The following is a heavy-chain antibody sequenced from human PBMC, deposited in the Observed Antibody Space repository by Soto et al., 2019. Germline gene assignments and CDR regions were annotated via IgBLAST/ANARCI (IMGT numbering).Heavy chain of an antibody. Sequence: GGSLRLSCVASGFTFSNYNMNWVRQAPGKGLEWVSHISGTSVYTHYADSVKGRFTISRDNAKNSVYLQMDSLRVEDPAVYYCAREGALKPFSSWGQGALVTVSS. CDR1: GFTFSNYN. V-gene: IGHV3-21*01. J-gene: IGHJ5*02. CDR2: ISGTSVYT. CDR3: AREGALKPFSS.